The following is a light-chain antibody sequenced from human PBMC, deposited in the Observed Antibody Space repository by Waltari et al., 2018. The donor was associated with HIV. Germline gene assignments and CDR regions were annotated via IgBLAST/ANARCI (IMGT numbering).Light chain of an antibody. CDR3: LQDYNYPWT. CDR1: QDIRNE. V-gene: IGKV1-6*01. Sequence: AIQMTQSPSSLSASVGARVTITCRASQDIRNELGWYQQKPGKAPNLLIHAASHLQDGVPSRFSGSGSGTDFTLTISSLQPEDFATYYCLQDYNYPWTFGQGTKVEIK. CDR2: AAS. J-gene: IGKJ1*01.